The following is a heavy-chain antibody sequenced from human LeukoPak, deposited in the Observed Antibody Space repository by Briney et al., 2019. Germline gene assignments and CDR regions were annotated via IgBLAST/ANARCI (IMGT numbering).Heavy chain of an antibody. Sequence: GRSLRLSCAASGFIFSYYGMHRVRHAPGKGLEWLAVIWPDGTIQYYPDPVKGRFTISRDNSKNTLYLELTGLRADDSAVYYCARHNHDWGWDFWGQGAQVTVSS. CDR3: ARHNHDWGWDF. J-gene: IGHJ4*02. CDR1: GFIFSYYG. CDR2: IWPDGTIQ. V-gene: IGHV3-33*01. D-gene: IGHD2-8*02.